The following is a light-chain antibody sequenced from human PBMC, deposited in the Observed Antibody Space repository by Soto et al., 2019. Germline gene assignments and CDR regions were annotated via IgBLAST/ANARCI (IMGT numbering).Light chain of an antibody. CDR2: GNS. CDR3: QSYDSSLSGSVV. J-gene: IGLJ2*01. Sequence: QSVLTQPPSVSGAPGQRVTISCTGSSSNIGAGYDVHWYQQLPGTAPKLPIYGNSNRPSGVPDRFSGSKSGNSASLAITGLQAEDEADYYCQSYDSSLSGSVVFGGGTKLTVL. CDR1: SSNIGAGYD. V-gene: IGLV1-40*01.